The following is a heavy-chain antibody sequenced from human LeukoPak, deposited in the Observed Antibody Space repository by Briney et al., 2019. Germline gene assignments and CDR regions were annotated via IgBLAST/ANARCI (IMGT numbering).Heavy chain of an antibody. CDR3: ARVIVSEYSGYGPRTEFDY. CDR2: INPNSGGT. V-gene: IGHV1-2*02. J-gene: IGHJ4*02. Sequence: ASVKVSCKASGYTFTGYYMHWVRQAPGQGLEWMGWINPNSGGTNYAQKFQGRVTMTRDTSISTAYMELSRLRSDDTAVYYCARVIVSEYSGYGPRTEFDYWGQGTLVTVSS. CDR1: GYTFTGYY. D-gene: IGHD5-12*01.